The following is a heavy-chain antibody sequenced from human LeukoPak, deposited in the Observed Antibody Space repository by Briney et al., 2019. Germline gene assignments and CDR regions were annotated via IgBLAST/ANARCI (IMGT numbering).Heavy chain of an antibody. D-gene: IGHD1-26*01. Sequence: SETLSLTCSVSGVSISSGSNYWGWIRQPPGKTLEWIGSIYSRGNTYYNPSLKSRVTISVDTSKNQFSLKLSSVTAADTAVYYCARVKRKGSYTEREHDYWGQGTLVTVSS. V-gene: IGHV4-39*07. CDR3: ARVKRKGSYTEREHDY. J-gene: IGHJ4*02. CDR1: GVSISSGSNY. CDR2: IYSRGNT.